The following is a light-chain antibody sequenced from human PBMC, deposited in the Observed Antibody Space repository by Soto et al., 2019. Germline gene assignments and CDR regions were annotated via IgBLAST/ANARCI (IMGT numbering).Light chain of an antibody. CDR3: QQYNNWPLT. J-gene: IGKJ4*01. V-gene: IGKV3D-15*01. CDR1: QSVSDN. CDR2: GAS. Sequence: EIVMTQSPVTLSVSPGEGATLSCRASQSVSDNLTWYQQKPGQAPRLLFYGASTRATDIPVRFSGSGSGTEFTLTISSLQSEGFAVYYCQQYNNWPLTFGGGTKVDIK.